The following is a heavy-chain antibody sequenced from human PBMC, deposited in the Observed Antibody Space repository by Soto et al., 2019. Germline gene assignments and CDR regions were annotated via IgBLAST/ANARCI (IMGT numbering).Heavy chain of an antibody. J-gene: IGHJ4*02. Sequence: SVKVSCKASGGTFSSYTISWVRQAPGQGLEWMGRIIPILGIANYAQKFQGRVTITADKSTSTAYMELSSLRSEDTAVYYCVREVVVTQIHDYWGQGTLVTVSS. D-gene: IGHD3-22*01. CDR3: VREVVVTQIHDY. CDR2: IIPILGIA. V-gene: IGHV1-69*04. CDR1: GGTFSSYT.